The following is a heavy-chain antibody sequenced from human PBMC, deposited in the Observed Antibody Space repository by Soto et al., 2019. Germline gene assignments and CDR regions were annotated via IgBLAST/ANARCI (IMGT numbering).Heavy chain of an antibody. Sequence: GGSLRLSCAASGFTFSSYAMSWVRQAPGKGLEWVSAISGSGGSTYYADSVKGRFTISRDNSKNTLYLQMNSLRAEDTAGYYCAKDRYSSSPSGGFDPWGQGTLVTVSS. D-gene: IGHD6-6*01. CDR2: ISGSGGST. J-gene: IGHJ5*02. V-gene: IGHV3-23*01. CDR3: AKDRYSSSPSGGFDP. CDR1: GFTFSSYA.